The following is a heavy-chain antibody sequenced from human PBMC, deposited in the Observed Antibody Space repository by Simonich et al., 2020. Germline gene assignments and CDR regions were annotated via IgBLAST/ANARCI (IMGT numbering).Heavy chain of an antibody. Sequence: EVQLVESGGGLVQPGGSLRLSCAASGFTFSSYGMSWVRQAPGKGREWVANIKQDGSEKYYVDSVKGRFTISRDNAKNSLYLQMNSLRAEDTAVYYCACLGTGDAFDIWGQGTMVTVSS. V-gene: IGHV3-7*01. CDR2: IKQDGSEK. CDR3: ACLGTGDAFDI. J-gene: IGHJ3*02. CDR1: GFTFSSYG. D-gene: IGHD3-9*01.